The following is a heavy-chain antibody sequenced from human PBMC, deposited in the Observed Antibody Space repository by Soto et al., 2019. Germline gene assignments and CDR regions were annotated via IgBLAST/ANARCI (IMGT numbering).Heavy chain of an antibody. D-gene: IGHD5-18*01. CDR3: ATDKGDSYGYGNY. V-gene: IGHV1-58*01. Sequence: SVKVSLKASGFTFINSAVQWVRQARGQRLEWIGWIVVGSGNTNYAQKFQERVTITRDMSTTTAYMELSSLRSVDTAVYYCATDKGDSYGYGNYWGQGTLVTVS. CDR1: GFTFINSA. J-gene: IGHJ4*02. CDR2: IVVGSGNT.